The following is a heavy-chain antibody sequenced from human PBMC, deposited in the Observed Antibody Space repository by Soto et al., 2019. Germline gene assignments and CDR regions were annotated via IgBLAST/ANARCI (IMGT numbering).Heavy chain of an antibody. CDR1: GGTFSSYT. D-gene: IGHD3-22*01. J-gene: IGHJ6*02. V-gene: IGHV1-69*02. CDR3: ARAVYYYASSGYFRGGYYYYGMDV. CDR2: IIPILGIA. Sequence: QVQLVQSGAEVKKPGSSVKVSCKASGGTFSSYTISWVRQAPGQGLEWMGRIIPILGIANYAQKFQGRVTITADKSTSTAYMELSSLRSEDTAVYYCARAVYYYASSGYFRGGYYYYGMDVWGQGTTVTASS.